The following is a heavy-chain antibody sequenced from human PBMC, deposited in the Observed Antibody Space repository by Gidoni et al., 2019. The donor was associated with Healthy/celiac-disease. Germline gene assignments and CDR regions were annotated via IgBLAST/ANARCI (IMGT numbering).Heavy chain of an antibody. D-gene: IGHD6-19*01. Sequence: QVQLVESGGGVVQPGRSLRLSCAASGLTFSSYGMHWVRQAPGKGLEGVAVIWYDGSNKYYADSVKGRFTISRDNSKNTLYLQMNSLRAEDTAVYYCARDGSVASYYGMDVWGQGTTVTVSS. V-gene: IGHV3-33*01. J-gene: IGHJ6*02. CDR1: GLTFSSYG. CDR2: IWYDGSNK. CDR3: ARDGSVASYYGMDV.